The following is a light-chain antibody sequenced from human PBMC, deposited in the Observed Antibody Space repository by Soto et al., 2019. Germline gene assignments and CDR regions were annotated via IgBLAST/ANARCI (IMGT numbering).Light chain of an antibody. CDR2: DAS. Sequence: EIVLTQSPASPSFSPREKTTPSRKASQSVSSYLAWYQQKPGQAPRLLIYDASNRATGIPARFSGSGSGTDFTLTISSLEPEDFAVYYCQQSSNWLSITFGLGTRLEIK. J-gene: IGKJ5*01. CDR3: QQSSNWLSIT. V-gene: IGKV3-11*01. CDR1: QSVSSY.